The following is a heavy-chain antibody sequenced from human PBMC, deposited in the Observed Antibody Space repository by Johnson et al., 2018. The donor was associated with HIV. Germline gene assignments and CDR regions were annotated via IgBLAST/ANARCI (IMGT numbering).Heavy chain of an antibody. J-gene: IGHJ3*01. Sequence: QVQLVESGGGLVKPGGSLRLSCAASGITFSDYQMSWIRQAPGKGLEWVSCISGSGDTKSYADSVKGRFTISRATGKNSLHLQLNSLRADDTAVYYCARDPLFGVVLGGAMLQISTFDLWGQGTMVTVSS. CDR2: ISGSGDTK. CDR1: GITFSDYQ. D-gene: IGHD3-3*01. CDR3: ARDPLFGVVLGGAMLQISTFDL. V-gene: IGHV3-11*04.